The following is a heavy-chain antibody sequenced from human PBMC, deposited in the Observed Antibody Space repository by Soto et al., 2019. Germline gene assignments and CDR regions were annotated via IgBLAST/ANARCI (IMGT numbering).Heavy chain of an antibody. CDR3: ETLVPGFIGNNYCSYGLDL. D-gene: IGHD2-2*01. CDR1: ASALSSSSYY. J-gene: IGHJ6*02. V-gene: IGHV4-39*01. CDR2: IYYSGST. Sequence: SAPLSLTCTVSASALSSSSYYCLWLRQPPGKGLEWIGGIYYSGSTYYIPSLKSRVTLSVDTSKHQLSQKLCPVTAADPAVYYCETLVPGFIGNNYCSYGLDLWGPGTTVTVSS.